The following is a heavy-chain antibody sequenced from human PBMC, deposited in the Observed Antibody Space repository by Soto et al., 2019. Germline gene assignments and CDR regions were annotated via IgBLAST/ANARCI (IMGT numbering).Heavy chain of an antibody. CDR2: IVPNIGTV. CDR3: ARRDTGGSLRYFDX. J-gene: IGHJ4*02. D-gene: IGHD2-8*02. Sequence: SVKVSCKASGGTLTNFINYPINWVRQAPGQGLECMGGIVPNIGTVNYAQKLKGRVTITADKSTGTAYMELSSLRSEDTALYYCARRDTGGSLRYFDXWGQGTLVTVSX. CDR1: GGTLTNFINYP. V-gene: IGHV1-69*06.